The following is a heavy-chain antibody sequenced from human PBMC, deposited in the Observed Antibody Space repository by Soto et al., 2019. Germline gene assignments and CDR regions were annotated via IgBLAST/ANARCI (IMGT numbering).Heavy chain of an antibody. J-gene: IGHJ4*02. CDR1: GFTVSNNY. V-gene: IGHV3-66*01. Sequence: EVHLVECGGGLVQPGESLRLTCVVSGFTVSNNYISWVRQAPGKGLEWVSVTYSGDTTYYADSVKGRFTVSRDISKNTLYLQMNSLRAEDTAVFYCARFAFNSRFDFWGQGTLVTVSS. CDR3: ARFAFNSRFDF. D-gene: IGHD1-1*01. CDR2: TYSGDTT.